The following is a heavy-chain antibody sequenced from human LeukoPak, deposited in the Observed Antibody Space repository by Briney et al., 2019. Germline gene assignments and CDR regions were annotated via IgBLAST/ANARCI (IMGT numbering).Heavy chain of an antibody. CDR2: IIPIFGTA. J-gene: IGHJ4*02. Sequence: SVKASCKASGGTFSSYAISRVRQAAGQGVKGRGGIIPIFGTANYAQKFQGRVTITADESTSTAYMELSSLRSEDTAVYYCARGSNVDTAIDYWGQGTLVTVSS. CDR3: ARGSNVDTAIDY. V-gene: IGHV1-69*13. CDR1: GGTFSSYA. D-gene: IGHD5-18*01.